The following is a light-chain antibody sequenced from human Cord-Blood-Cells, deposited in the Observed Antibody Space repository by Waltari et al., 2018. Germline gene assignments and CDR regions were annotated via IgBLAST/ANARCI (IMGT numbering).Light chain of an antibody. CDR3: CSYAGSSTV. J-gene: IGLJ2*01. Sequence: SPGQSITISCTGTSSDVGSYNLVSWYQQHPGKAPKLMIYEGSKRPSGVSNRFSGSKFGNTASLTISGLQAEDEADYYCCSYAGSSTVFGGGTKLTVL. CDR2: EGS. CDR1: SSDVGSYNL. V-gene: IGLV2-23*01.